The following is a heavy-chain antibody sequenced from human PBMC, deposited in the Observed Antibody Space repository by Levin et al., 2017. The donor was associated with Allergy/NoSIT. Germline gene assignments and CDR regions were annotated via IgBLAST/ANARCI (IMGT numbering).Heavy chain of an antibody. CDR1: GFTFSSYA. CDR2: ISYDGSNK. Sequence: SGGSLRLSCAASGFTFSSYAMHWVRQAPGKGLEWVAVISYDGSNKYYADSVKGRFTISRDNSKNTLYLQMNSLRAEDTAVYYCASQSGPPEHYFDYWGQGTLVTVSS. V-gene: IGHV3-30-3*01. CDR3: ASQSGPPEHYFDY. J-gene: IGHJ4*02. D-gene: IGHD6-25*01.